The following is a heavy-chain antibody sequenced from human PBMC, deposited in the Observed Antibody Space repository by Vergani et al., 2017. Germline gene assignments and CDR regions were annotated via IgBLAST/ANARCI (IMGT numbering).Heavy chain of an antibody. Sequence: EVQLLESGGGLVQPGGSLRLTCAASEFTFSNYALNWVRQAPGTGLEWVSGISGSGVSAYYTDSVKGRFTITRDNSKNMLFLQMNNLRTEDTSIYYCANQYFVSGNYLFDYWCQGTRVTVSS. CDR3: ANQYFVSGNYLFDY. V-gene: IGHV3-23*01. J-gene: IGHJ4*02. D-gene: IGHD3-10*01. CDR1: EFTFSNYA. CDR2: ISGSGVSA.